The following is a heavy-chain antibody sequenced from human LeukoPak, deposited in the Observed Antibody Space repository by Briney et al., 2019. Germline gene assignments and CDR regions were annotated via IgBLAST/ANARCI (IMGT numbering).Heavy chain of an antibody. Sequence: GESLKISCKGSGYSFTNYWIGWVRQMPGKGLEWMGIIYPGDSDTRYSPSFQGQVTFSADKSISTTYLQWSSLKASDTAMYYCARLPGYCTGGSCYFVYWGQGTLVTVSS. CDR2: IYPGDSDT. V-gene: IGHV5-51*01. CDR3: ARLPGYCTGGSCYFVY. J-gene: IGHJ4*02. CDR1: GYSFTNYW. D-gene: IGHD2-15*01.